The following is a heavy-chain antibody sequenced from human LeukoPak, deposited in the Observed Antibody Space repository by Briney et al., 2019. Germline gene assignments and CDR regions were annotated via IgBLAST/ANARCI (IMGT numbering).Heavy chain of an antibody. Sequence: PSETLSLTCAAYGGSFRGYYWSWIRPPPGKGLEWIGEINHSGSTKYNPSLKSRVTISVDTSKNQFSLNLSSLTAADTAVYYCARSPVGDSETEGDYWGQGTLATVSS. CDR3: ARSPVGDSETEGDY. J-gene: IGHJ4*02. CDR2: INHSGST. D-gene: IGHD3-3*01. CDR1: GGSFRGYY. V-gene: IGHV4-34*01.